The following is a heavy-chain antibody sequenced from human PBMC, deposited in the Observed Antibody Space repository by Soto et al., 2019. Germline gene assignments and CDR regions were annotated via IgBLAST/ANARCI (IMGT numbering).Heavy chain of an antibody. CDR3: ARVSYMVRGVIVSRNFDY. CDR1: GGSISSGGYY. J-gene: IGHJ4*02. CDR2: IYYSGST. V-gene: IGHV4-31*03. D-gene: IGHD3-10*01. Sequence: QVQLQESGPGLVKPSQTLSLTCTVSGGSISSGGYYWSWIRQHPGKGLEWIGYIYYSGSTYYNPSLKSRVTISVDTSKNQFSLKLSSVTAADTTGYYCARVSYMVRGVIVSRNFDYWGPGTLVTDSS.